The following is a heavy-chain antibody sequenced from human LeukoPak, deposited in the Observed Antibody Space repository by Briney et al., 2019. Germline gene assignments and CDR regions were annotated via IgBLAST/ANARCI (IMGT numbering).Heavy chain of an antibody. CDR2: IIPIFGTA. D-gene: IGHD6-19*01. CDR1: GGTFSSYA. CDR3: ARGRAVAGTDGVDY. J-gene: IGHJ4*02. Sequence: SVKVSRKASGGTFSSYAISWVRQAPGQGLEWMGGIIPIFGTANYAQKFQGRVTITADESTSTAYMELSSLRSEDTAVYYCARGRAVAGTDGVDYWGQGTLVTVSS. V-gene: IGHV1-69*13.